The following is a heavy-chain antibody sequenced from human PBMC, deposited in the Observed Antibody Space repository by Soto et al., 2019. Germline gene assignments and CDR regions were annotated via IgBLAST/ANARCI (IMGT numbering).Heavy chain of an antibody. D-gene: IGHD3-3*01. CDR3: ARGTKGRYYDFWSGYYPPMAFDI. V-gene: IGHV1-8*01. Sequence: ASVKVSCKASGYTLTSYDINWVRQATGQGLEWMGWMNPNSGNTGYAQKFQGRVTMTRNTSISTAYMELSSLRSEDTAVYYCARGTKGRYYDFWSGYYPPMAFDIWGQGTMVTVSS. CDR2: MNPNSGNT. J-gene: IGHJ3*02. CDR1: GYTLTSYD.